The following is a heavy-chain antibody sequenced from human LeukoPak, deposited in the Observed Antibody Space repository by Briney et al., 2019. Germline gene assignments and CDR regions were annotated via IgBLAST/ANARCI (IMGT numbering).Heavy chain of an antibody. D-gene: IGHD3-22*01. Sequence: GGSLRLPCAASGFTFSSYGMSWVRQAPGKGLEWVSVISGSGGSTYYADSVKGRFTISRDNSKNTLYLQMNSLRGEDTAVYYCARAPMIVVSVGGTSWFDPWGQGTLVTVSS. CDR3: ARAPMIVVSVGGTSWFDP. CDR2: ISGSGGST. CDR1: GFTFSSYG. V-gene: IGHV3-23*01. J-gene: IGHJ5*02.